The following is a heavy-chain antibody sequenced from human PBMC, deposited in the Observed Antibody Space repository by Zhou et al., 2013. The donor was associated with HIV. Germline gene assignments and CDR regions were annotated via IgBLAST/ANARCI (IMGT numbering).Heavy chain of an antibody. J-gene: IGHJ5*02. D-gene: IGHD3-3*01. Sequence: QVQLVQSGAEVKKPGASVKVSCKASGYTFTSYGISWVRQAPGQGLEWMGWISAYNGNTNYAQKLQGRVTMTTDTSTSTAYMELRSLRSDDTAVYYCARDLEDYDFWSGYYTGYWFDPWGQGTLVTVSS. CDR1: GYTFTSYG. CDR2: ISAYNGNT. CDR3: ARDLEDYDFWSGYYTGYWFDP. V-gene: IGHV1-18*01.